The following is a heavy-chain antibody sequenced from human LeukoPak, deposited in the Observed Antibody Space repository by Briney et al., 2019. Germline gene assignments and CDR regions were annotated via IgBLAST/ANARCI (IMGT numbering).Heavy chain of an antibody. J-gene: IGHJ4*02. CDR3: ARGYFGYCSGGSCYPVDY. V-gene: IGHV4-34*01. CDR2: INHSGST. Sequence: PSETLSLTCAVYGGSFSGYYWSWIRQPPGKGLEWIGEINHSGSTNYDPSLKSRVTISVDTSKNQFSLKLSSVTAADTAVYYCARGYFGYCSGGSCYPVDYWGQGTLVTVSS. D-gene: IGHD2-15*01. CDR1: GGSFSGYY.